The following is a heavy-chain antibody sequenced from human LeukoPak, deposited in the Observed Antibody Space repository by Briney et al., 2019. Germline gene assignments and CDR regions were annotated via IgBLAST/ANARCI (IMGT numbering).Heavy chain of an antibody. CDR3: ARGQYGSGIVY. Sequence: SQTLSLTCTVSGGSISSGDYYWSWIRQPPGKGLEWIGYISSRGRTYYKPSLKSRITVSMDTAKNQFSLRLSSLTAADAAVYYCARGQYGSGIVYWGQGTLVTVSS. CDR2: ISSRGRT. CDR1: GGSISSGDYY. J-gene: IGHJ4*02. V-gene: IGHV4-30-4*01. D-gene: IGHD3-10*01.